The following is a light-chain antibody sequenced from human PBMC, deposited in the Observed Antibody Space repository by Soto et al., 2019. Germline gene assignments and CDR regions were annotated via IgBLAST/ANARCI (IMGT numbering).Light chain of an antibody. J-gene: IGKJ5*01. V-gene: IGKV3-20*01. CDR3: QPYGSSPVT. Sequence: EIVLTQSPGTLSLSPGERYTLSCMASQSVSSSYLAWYQQKPGQAPRLLMYSAYKRAAGITDRFTGSGSGTDFTLTISRLGPDDFAVYYCQPYGSSPVTVGQVTRLDIK. CDR2: SAY. CDR1: QSVSSSY.